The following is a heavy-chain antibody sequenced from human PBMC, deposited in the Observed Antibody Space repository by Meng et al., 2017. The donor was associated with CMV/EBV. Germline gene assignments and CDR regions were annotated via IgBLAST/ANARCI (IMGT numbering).Heavy chain of an antibody. CDR1: GGPFSSYA. D-gene: IGHD2-21*01. J-gene: IGHJ4*02. V-gene: IGHV1-69*05. CDR3: ARGSLEGQPADISLDY. CDR2: IIPIFGTA. Sequence: SVKVSCKASGGPFSSYAISWVRQAPGHGLEWMGGIIPIFGTANYAQKFQGRVTITTDESTSTAYMELSSLRSEDTAVYYCARGSLEGQPADISLDYWGQGTLVTVSS.